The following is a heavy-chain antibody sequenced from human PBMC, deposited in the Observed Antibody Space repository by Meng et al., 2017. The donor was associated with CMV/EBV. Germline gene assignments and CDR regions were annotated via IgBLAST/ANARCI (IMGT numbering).Heavy chain of an antibody. D-gene: IGHD4-17*01. CDR1: GSTFTSYY. CDR3: AEGDYGDAQV. J-gene: IGHJ4*02. CDR2: INPSGGST. V-gene: IGHV1-46*01. Sequence: QGQLVQSGAGVEKPGASLKGSCKALGSTFTSYYMHWVRQAPGQGLEWMGIINPSGGSTSYAQKFQGRVTMTRDTSTSTVYMELSSLRSEDTAVYYCAEGDYGDAQVWGQGTLVTVSS.